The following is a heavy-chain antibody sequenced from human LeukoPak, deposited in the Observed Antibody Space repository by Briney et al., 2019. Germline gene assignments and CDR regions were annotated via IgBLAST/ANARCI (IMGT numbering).Heavy chain of an antibody. CDR3: ARETKDDFWSGYPFDY. CDR2: ITPIFATA. D-gene: IGHD3-3*01. V-gene: IGHV1-69*05. J-gene: IGHJ4*02. CDR1: GGTFVSHE. Sequence: ASVKVSCKTSGGTFVSHEINWVRQAPGQGLEWMGRITPIFATANYTQKYQGRVTFSTDESTDTVYMELSSLKSEDTAVYYCARETKDDFWSGYPFDYWGQGTLVTVSS.